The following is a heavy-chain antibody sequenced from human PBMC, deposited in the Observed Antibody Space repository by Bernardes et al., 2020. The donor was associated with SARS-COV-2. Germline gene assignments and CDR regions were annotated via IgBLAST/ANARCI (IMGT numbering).Heavy chain of an antibody. Sequence: SETLSLTCAVYGGSFSGYYWSWIRQPPGKGLEWIGEINHSGSTNYNPSLKSRVTISVDTSKNQFSLKLSSVTAADTAVYYCAREGIHDFWSGYYTGKGYYYMDVWGKGTTVTVSS. CDR3: AREGIHDFWSGYYTGKGYYYMDV. J-gene: IGHJ6*03. CDR1: GGSFSGYY. D-gene: IGHD3-3*01. V-gene: IGHV4-34*01. CDR2: INHSGST.